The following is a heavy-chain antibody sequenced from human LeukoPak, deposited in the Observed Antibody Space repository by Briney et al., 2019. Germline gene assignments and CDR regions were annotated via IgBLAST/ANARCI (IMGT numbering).Heavy chain of an antibody. Sequence: GGSLRLSCAASGFTFSSYGMHWVRQAPGKGLEWVAVISYDGSNKYYADSVKGRFTISRDNSKNTLYLQMNSLRAEDTAVYYCARNWNGADYWGQGTLLTVSS. D-gene: IGHD1-1*01. CDR2: ISYDGSNK. J-gene: IGHJ4*02. V-gene: IGHV3-30*03. CDR1: GFTFSSYG. CDR3: ARNWNGADY.